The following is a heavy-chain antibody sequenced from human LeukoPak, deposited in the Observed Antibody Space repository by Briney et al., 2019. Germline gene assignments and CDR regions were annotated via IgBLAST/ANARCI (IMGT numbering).Heavy chain of an antibody. D-gene: IGHD2-2*01. J-gene: IGHJ6*04. CDR1: GLTFSSYW. CDR2: IKQDGSEK. CDR3: ARGIVVVPAAMIHYYGMDV. V-gene: IGHV3-7*04. Sequence: GGSLRLSCAASGLTFSSYWMIWVRQAPGKGLEWVANIKQDGSEKYYVDSVKGRFTISRDNAKNSLYLQMNSLRAEDTAVYYCARGIVVVPAAMIHYYGMDVWGKGTTVTVSS.